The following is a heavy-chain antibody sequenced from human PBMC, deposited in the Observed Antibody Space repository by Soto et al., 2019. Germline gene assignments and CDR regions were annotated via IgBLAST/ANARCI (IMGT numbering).Heavy chain of an antibody. J-gene: IGHJ4*02. V-gene: IGHV3-11*01. CDR3: ARDPKYDFWSGYDKPIDY. D-gene: IGHD3-3*01. CDR2: ISSSGSTI. CDR1: GFTFSDYY. Sequence: GGSLRLSCAASGFTFSDYYMSWIRQAPGKGLEWVSYISSSGSTIYYADSVKGRFTISRDNAKNSLYLQMNSLRAEDTAVYYCARDPKYDFWSGYDKPIDYWGQGTLVTVSS.